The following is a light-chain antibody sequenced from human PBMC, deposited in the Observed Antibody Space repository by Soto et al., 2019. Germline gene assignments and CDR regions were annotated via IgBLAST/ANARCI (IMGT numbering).Light chain of an antibody. CDR3: QQYDNLPLT. J-gene: IGKJ3*01. CDR1: QSVGSN. V-gene: IGKV3-15*01. Sequence: ERVMAQTPAPLSVSPGERATLSCRASQSVGSNLAWYQQKPGQAPRLLIFGASSRATGVPARFSGSGSGTEFTLTINSLQSEDFAVYFCQQYDNLPLTFGPGTKVDIK. CDR2: GAS.